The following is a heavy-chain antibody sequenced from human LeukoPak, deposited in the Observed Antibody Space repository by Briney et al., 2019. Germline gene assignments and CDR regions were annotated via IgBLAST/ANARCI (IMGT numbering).Heavy chain of an antibody. CDR2: IYSGGST. D-gene: IGHD3-22*01. Sequence: GGSLRLSCAASGFTVSSNYMSWVRQAPGKGLEWVSVIYSGGSTYYADSVKGRFTISRDNSKNTLYLQMNSLRAEDTAVYYCAKPGNYDRWYFDYWGQGTLVTVSS. V-gene: IGHV3-53*01. CDR1: GFTVSSNY. CDR3: AKPGNYDRWYFDY. J-gene: IGHJ4*02.